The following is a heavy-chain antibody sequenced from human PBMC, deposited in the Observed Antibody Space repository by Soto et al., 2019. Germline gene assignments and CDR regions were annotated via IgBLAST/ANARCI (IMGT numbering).Heavy chain of an antibody. CDR2: IYYSGST. CDR3: AGRLAGYYNVFDY. D-gene: IGHD3-9*01. J-gene: IGHJ4*02. V-gene: IGHV4-31*03. CDR1: GGSISSGGYY. Sequence: SETLSLTCTVSGGSISSGGYYWSWIRQHPGKGREWIGYIYYSGSTYYNPSLKSRVTISVDTSKNQFSLKLSSVTAADTAVYYCAGRLAGYYNVFDYWGQGTLVTVSS.